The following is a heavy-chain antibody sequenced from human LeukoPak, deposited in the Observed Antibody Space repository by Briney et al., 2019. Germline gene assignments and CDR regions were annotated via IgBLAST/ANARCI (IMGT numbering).Heavy chain of an antibody. Sequence: GGSLRLSCAASGFTFSSYAMSWVRQAPGKGLELVSAISGSGGNTNYADSVKGRFTISRDNSKNTLYLRMNSLRAEDTAVYYCAKSRITMIRGAFDAFDIWGQGTMVTVSS. V-gene: IGHV3-23*01. D-gene: IGHD3-10*01. CDR1: GFTFSSYA. J-gene: IGHJ3*02. CDR3: AKSRITMIRGAFDAFDI. CDR2: ISGSGGNT.